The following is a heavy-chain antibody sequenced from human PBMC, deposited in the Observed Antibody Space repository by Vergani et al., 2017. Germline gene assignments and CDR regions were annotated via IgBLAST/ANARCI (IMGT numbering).Heavy chain of an antibody. Sequence: QVQLVQSGAEVKKPGASVKVFRKASGYTFTSYYMHWVRQAPGQGLEWMGIINPSGGSTSYAQKFQGRVTMTRDTSTSTVYMELSSLRSEDTAVYYCARARHSRAVDYWGQGTLVTVSS. J-gene: IGHJ4*02. V-gene: IGHV1-46*03. D-gene: IGHD6-13*01. CDR3: ARARHSRAVDY. CDR2: INPSGGST. CDR1: GYTFTSYY.